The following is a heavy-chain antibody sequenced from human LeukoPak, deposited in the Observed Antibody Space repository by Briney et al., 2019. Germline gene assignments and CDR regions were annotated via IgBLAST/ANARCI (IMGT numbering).Heavy chain of an antibody. CDR1: GGSISRYY. V-gene: IGHV4-59*01. J-gene: IGHJ3*02. D-gene: IGHD4-17*01. Sequence: SETPSLTCTVSGGSISRYYWSWIRQPPGKGLEWIGYIYYSGSTNYNPSLKSRATISVDTSKNQFSLKLSSVTAADTAVYYCARDNPDNGDSLGYAFDIWGQGTMVTVSS. CDR3: ARDNPDNGDSLGYAFDI. CDR2: IYYSGST.